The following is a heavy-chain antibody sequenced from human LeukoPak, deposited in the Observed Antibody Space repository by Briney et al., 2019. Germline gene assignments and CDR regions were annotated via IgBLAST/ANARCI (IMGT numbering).Heavy chain of an antibody. CDR1: GFSFSNYA. J-gene: IGHJ4*02. V-gene: IGHV3-23*01. Sequence: GGSLRLSCVASGFSFSNYAMSWVRQAPGKGLEWVSAISTGGGNTYYADSVKGRFTISRDKSENTMFLQMNSLRAEDTAVYYCAKDAMSGTGTFDYWGQGTLVNVSS. CDR3: AKDAMSGTGTFDY. D-gene: IGHD1-14*01. CDR2: ISTGGGNT.